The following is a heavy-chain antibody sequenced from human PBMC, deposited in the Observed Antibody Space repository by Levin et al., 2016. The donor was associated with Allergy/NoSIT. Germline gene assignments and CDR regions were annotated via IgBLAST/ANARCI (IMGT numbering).Heavy chain of an antibody. D-gene: IGHD6-13*01. CDR2: ISGSGGST. V-gene: IGHV3-23*01. Sequence: GESLKISCAASGFTFSSYAMSWVRQAPGKGLEWVSAISGSGGSTYYADSVKGRFTISRDNSKNTLYLQMNSLRAEDTAVYYCAKPSSSWYVDYWGQGTLVTVSS. CDR3: AKPSSSWYVDY. CDR1: GFTFSSYA. J-gene: IGHJ4*02.